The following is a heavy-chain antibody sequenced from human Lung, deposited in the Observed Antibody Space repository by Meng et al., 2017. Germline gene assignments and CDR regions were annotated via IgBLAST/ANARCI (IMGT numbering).Heavy chain of an antibody. CDR3: ARGRSSGYYSPLDY. CDR1: DDSISSYY. J-gene: IGHJ4*02. D-gene: IGHD3-22*01. Sequence: SETLSLTCTVSDDSISSYYWNWIRQPPGKGLEWIGFIYHNGDTNYNPSLKSRVTISVDTSKNQFSLKLSSVTAADTAVYYCARGRSSGYYSPLDYWGQGTLVTVSS. V-gene: IGHV4-59*12. CDR2: IYHNGDT.